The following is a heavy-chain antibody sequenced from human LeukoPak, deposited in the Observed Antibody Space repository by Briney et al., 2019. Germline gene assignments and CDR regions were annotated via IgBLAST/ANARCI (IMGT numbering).Heavy chain of an antibody. CDR2: MNPNSGNT. D-gene: IGHD6-13*01. Sequence: GASVKVSCKASGYTFTSYDINWVRQATGQGVEWMGWMNPNSGNTGYAQKFQGRVTMTRNTSISTAYMEPSSLRSEDTAVYYCARVYSSSWYYYYYYGMDVWGQGTTVTVSS. CDR3: ARVYSSSWYYYYYYGMDV. CDR1: GYTFTSYD. J-gene: IGHJ6*02. V-gene: IGHV1-8*01.